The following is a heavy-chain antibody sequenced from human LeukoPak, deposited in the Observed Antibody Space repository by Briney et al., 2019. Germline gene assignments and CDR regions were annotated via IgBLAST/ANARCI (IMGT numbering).Heavy chain of an antibody. Sequence: GGSLRLSCVASGFPSSSYWMTWVRQAPGKGLEWVANIKQDGSKRSYVDSVKGRFTISRDNAKNSLYLQMNSLRAEDTAIYYCTRVGYIDEGIDYWGQGTLVTVSS. V-gene: IGHV3-7*04. CDR2: IKQDGSKR. J-gene: IGHJ4*02. CDR1: GFPSSSYW. CDR3: TRVGYIDEGIDY. D-gene: IGHD5-24*01.